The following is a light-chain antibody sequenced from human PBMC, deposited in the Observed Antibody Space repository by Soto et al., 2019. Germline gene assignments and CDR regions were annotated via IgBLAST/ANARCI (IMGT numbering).Light chain of an antibody. CDR1: NTDVGGYNY. J-gene: IGLJ3*02. CDR3: TSYTPTGALV. CDR2: EVR. Sequence: QSALTQPASVSGSPGQSITVSCTGTNTDVGGYNYVSWYQHRPGKAPRLMIYEVRNRLSGVSNRFSGSKSGNTASLTISGLPSEDEAYYYCTSYTPTGALVFGSGTKLTVL. V-gene: IGLV2-14*01.